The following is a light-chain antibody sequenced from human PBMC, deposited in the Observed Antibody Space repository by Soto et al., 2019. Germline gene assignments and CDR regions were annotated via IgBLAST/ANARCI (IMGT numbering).Light chain of an antibody. CDR3: QQRVDWLT. J-gene: IGKJ4*01. V-gene: IGKV3-11*01. CDR2: DAS. Sequence: EIVLTQSPATLSLSPGERATLSCRASQSVSIYLAWYQQRPGQAPRLLIYDASNRATGIPARFSGSGSGTDFTHTISSLEPEDFAVYYCQQRVDWLTFGGGTKVEIK. CDR1: QSVSIY.